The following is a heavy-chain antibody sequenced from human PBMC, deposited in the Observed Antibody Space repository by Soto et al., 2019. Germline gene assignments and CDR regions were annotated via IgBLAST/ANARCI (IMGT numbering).Heavy chain of an antibody. CDR2: IYYSGST. D-gene: IGHD3-9*01. CDR1: GGCVWIAGDY. CDR3: ARAPRNDWAYNCSGMDV. Sequence: LSSTVSGGCVWIAGDYGCWIRQPPGKGLEWIGYIYYSGSTNYNPSLKSRVTISVDTSKNQFSLKLSSVTAADTAVYYCARAPRNDWAYNCSGMDVSGQGTTVTVSS. J-gene: IGHJ6*02. V-gene: IGHV4-61*08.